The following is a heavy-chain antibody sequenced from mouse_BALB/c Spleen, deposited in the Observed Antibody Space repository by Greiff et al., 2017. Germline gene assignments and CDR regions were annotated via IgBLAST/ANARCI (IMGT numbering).Heavy chain of an antibody. CDR2: IYWDDDK. J-gene: IGHJ4*01. CDR1: GFSLSTSGMG. V-gene: IGHV8-12*01. Sequence: QVTLNVSGPGILQPSQTLSLTCSFSGFSLSTSGMGVSWIRQPSGKGLEWLAHIYWDDDKRYNPSLKSRLTISKDTSRNQVFLKITSVDTADTATYYCARSPYRYDHAMDYWGQGTSVTVSS. CDR3: ARSPYRYDHAMDY. D-gene: IGHD2-14*01.